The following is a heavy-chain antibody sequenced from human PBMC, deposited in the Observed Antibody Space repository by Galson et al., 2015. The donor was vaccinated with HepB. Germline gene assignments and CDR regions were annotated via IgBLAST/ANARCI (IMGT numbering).Heavy chain of an antibody. J-gene: IGHJ4*02. CDR1: GGTFSSYA. Sequence: QSGAEVKKPGESLRISCKASGGTFSSYAISWVRQAPGQGLEWMGGIIPIFGTANYAQKFQGRVTITADESTSTAYMELSSLRCEDTAVCYCAVGYYDSSGYYDDWGQGTLVSV. V-gene: IGHV1-69*01. CDR3: AVGYYDSSGYYDD. D-gene: IGHD3-22*01. CDR2: IIPIFGTA.